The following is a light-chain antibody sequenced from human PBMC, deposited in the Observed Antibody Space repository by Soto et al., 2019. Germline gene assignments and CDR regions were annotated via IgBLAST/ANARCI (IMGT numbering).Light chain of an antibody. J-gene: IGLJ2*01. V-gene: IGLV2-14*01. CDR3: SSYTSSSTVI. CDR2: DVR. CDR1: SSDIGGYNY. Sequence: QSALTQPASMSGSPGQSITISCTGTSSDIGGYNYISWYQQLPGKAPKFIIYDVRNRPSGVSNRFSGSRSRNTASLTISGLQAEDEADYYCSSYTSSSTVIFGGGTKLTVL.